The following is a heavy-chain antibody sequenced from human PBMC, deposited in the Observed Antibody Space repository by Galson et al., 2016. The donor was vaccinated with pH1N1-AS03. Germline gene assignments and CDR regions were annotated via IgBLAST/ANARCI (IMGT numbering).Heavy chain of an antibody. CDR2: IFAGDTT. Sequence: SLRLSCAASGFMFSTYAMHWVRQAPGKGLEWVAVIFAGDTTYYADSVKGRFTVSRDDSTNTVYLQMNSLRAEDTAVYYCARSPHKIGGENYGERDHWGQGTLVTVSS. CDR1: GFMFSTYA. J-gene: IGHJ4*02. CDR3: ARSPHKIGGENYGERDH. D-gene: IGHD3-16*01. V-gene: IGHV3-NL1*01.